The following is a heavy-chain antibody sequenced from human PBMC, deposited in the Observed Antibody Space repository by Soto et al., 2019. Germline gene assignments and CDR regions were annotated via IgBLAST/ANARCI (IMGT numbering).Heavy chain of an antibody. D-gene: IGHD3-16*02. CDR3: ARTQYDYVWGSYRYRWFDP. J-gene: IGHJ5*02. V-gene: IGHV4-34*01. CDR1: GGSFSGYY. CDR2: INHSGST. Sequence: SETLSLTCAVYGGSFSGYYWSWIRQPPGKGLEWIGEINHSGSTNYNPSLKSRVTISVDTSKNQFSLKLSSVTAADTAVYYCARTQYDYVWGSYRYRWFDPWGQGTLVTVSS.